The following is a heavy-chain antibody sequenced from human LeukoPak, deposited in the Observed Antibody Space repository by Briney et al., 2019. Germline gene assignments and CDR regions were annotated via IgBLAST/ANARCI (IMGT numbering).Heavy chain of an antibody. CDR1: GYSFTSYW. V-gene: IGHV5-51*01. CDR3: ARHGEKSYDFWSCYPNNWFDP. J-gene: IGHJ5*02. Sequence: GESLKISCKGSGYSFTSYWIGWVRQMPGKGLEWVGIIYPGDSDTRYSPSFQGQVTISADKSISTAYLQWSSLKVSDTAMYYCARHGEKSYDFWSCYPNNWFDPWGQGTLVTVSS. D-gene: IGHD3-3*01. CDR2: IYPGDSDT.